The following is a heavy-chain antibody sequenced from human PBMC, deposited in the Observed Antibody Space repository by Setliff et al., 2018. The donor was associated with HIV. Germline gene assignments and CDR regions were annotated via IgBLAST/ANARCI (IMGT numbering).Heavy chain of an antibody. Sequence: PGGSLRLSCAASGFSFSNYAMSWVRQAPGKGLEWVSSVIRGGHNTYYADSMKGRFTISRDNAKNSLYLQMNSLRAEDTAVYYCARKTYYYDNSKGYFDYWGQGTLVTVSS. CDR2: VIRGGHNT. CDR3: ARKTYYYDNSKGYFDY. V-gene: IGHV3-23*01. D-gene: IGHD3-22*01. J-gene: IGHJ4*02. CDR1: GFSFSNYA.